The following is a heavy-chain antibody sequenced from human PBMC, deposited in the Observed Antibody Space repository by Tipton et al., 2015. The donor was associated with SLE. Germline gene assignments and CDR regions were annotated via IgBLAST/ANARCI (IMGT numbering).Heavy chain of an antibody. D-gene: IGHD3-22*01. Sequence: QSGAEVKKPGASVKVSCKASGYTFTSYAMHWVRQAPGQRLEWMGWISAYNGNTNYAQKLQGRVTMTTDTSTSTAYMELRSLRSDDTAVYYWARGNTMIVVVTEGYVMDVWGQATTVTGSS. CDR2: ISAYNGNT. V-gene: IGHV1-18*01. J-gene: IGHJ6*02. CDR1: GYTFTSYA. CDR3: ARGNTMIVVVTEGYVMDV.